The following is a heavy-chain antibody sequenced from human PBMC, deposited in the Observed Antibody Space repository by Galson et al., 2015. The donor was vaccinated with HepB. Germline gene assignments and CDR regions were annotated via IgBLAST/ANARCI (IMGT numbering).Heavy chain of an antibody. CDR3: TKGYGLFES. CDR1: GFTFSTYA. Sequence: SLRLSCAASGFTFSTYAMSWVRPAPGKGLEWFSGISGIGPSTSYAASVKGRFTISRDNSKNTLHRQMNSLGAEDTAVYYCTKGYGLFESWGQGSLVTVSS. D-gene: IGHD5-18*01. V-gene: IGHV3-23*01. J-gene: IGHJ5*01. CDR2: ISGIGPST.